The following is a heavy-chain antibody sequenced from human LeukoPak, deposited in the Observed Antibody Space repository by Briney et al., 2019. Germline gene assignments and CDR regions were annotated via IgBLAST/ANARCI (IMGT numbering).Heavy chain of an antibody. CDR3: ARGVGYTDY. Sequence: PGGSLRLSCAASGFTSSSYSMNWVRQAPGKGLEWVSYISSSSSTIYYADSVKGRFTISRDNAKNSLYLQMNSLRAEDTAVYYCARGVGYTDYWGQGTLVTVSS. CDR1: GFTSSSYS. J-gene: IGHJ4*02. V-gene: IGHV3-48*04. CDR2: ISSSSSTI. D-gene: IGHD5-18*01.